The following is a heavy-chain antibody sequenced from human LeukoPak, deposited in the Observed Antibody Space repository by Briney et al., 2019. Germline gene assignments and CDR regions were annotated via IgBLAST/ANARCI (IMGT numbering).Heavy chain of an antibody. CDR1: GFTFSSYG. CDR2: IRYDGSNK. D-gene: IGHD6-6*01. CDR3: AKVGRAARANYMDV. J-gene: IGHJ6*03. Sequence: GGSLRLSCAASGFTFSSYGMHWVRQAPGKGLERVAFIRYDGSNKYYADSVKGRVTISRDNSKNTLYLQMNSLRAEDTAVYYCAKVGRAARANYMDVWGKGTTVTVSS. V-gene: IGHV3-30*02.